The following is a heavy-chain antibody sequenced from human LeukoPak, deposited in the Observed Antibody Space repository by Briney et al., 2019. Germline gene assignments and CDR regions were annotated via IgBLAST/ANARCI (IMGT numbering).Heavy chain of an antibody. CDR1: GHSISSDDY. D-gene: IGHD1/OR15-1a*01. J-gene: IGHJ4*02. Sequence: SETLSLTCAVSGHSISSDDYWGWIRQPPGKGLEWIGSIYHSGSTYYNPSLKSRVTILVDTPKNQFSLKLSSVTAADTAVYYCARAYRTIDYWGQGTLVTVSS. CDR3: ARAYRTIDY. V-gene: IGHV4-38-2*01. CDR2: IYHSGST.